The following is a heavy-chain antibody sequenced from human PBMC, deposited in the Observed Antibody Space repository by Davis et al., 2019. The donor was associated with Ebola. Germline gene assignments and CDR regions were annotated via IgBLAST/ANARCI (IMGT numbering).Heavy chain of an antibody. CDR1: GGSISSGGYY. J-gene: IGHJ6*04. Sequence: MPSETLSLTCTVSGGSISSGGYYWSWIRQHPGKGPEWIGYIYYSGSTYYNPSLKSRVTISVDTSKNQFSLKLSSVTAADTAVYYCAREHDYGGRNYGMDVWGKGTTVTVSS. CDR2: IYYSGST. D-gene: IGHD4-23*01. CDR3: AREHDYGGRNYGMDV. V-gene: IGHV4-31*03.